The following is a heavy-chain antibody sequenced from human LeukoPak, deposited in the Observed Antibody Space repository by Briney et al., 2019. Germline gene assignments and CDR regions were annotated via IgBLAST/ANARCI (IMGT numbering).Heavy chain of an antibody. CDR3: ARDKILRSIAAAGTRYYYYYYMDV. J-gene: IGHJ6*03. CDR1: GYTFTGYY. D-gene: IGHD6-13*01. V-gene: IGHV1-2*02. Sequence: ASVKVSCKASGYTFTGYYMHWVRQAPGQGLEWMGWINPNSGGTNYAQKFQGRVTMTRDTSISTAYMGLSRLRSDDTAVYYCARDKILRSIAAAGTRYYYYYYMDVWGKGTTVTVSS. CDR2: INPNSGGT.